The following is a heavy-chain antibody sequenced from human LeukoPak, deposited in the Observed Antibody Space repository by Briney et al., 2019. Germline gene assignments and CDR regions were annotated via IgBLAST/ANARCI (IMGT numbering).Heavy chain of an antibody. CDR1: GGSISSSGYY. J-gene: IGHJ4*02. Sequence: SETLSLTCTVSGGSISSSGYYWGWIRQPPGKGLEWIASMFYSGITYYNPSLESRVTISIDTSKNQFSLNLSSVTAADTAVYYCARDYTEYSSSWIYDYWGQGTLVTVSS. CDR3: ARDYTEYSSSWIYDY. V-gene: IGHV4-39*07. D-gene: IGHD6-13*01. CDR2: MFYSGIT.